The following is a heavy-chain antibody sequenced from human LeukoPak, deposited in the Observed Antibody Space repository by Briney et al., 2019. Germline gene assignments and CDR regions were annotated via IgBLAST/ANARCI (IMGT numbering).Heavy chain of an antibody. Sequence: PGGSRRLSCAASGFTFSSYGMHWVRQAPGKGLEWVAVISYDGSNKYYADSVKGRFTISRDNSKNTLYLQMNSLRAEDTAVYYCAKSTWVYWGQGTLVTVSS. D-gene: IGHD1-26*01. CDR3: AKSTWVY. J-gene: IGHJ4*02. CDR1: GFTFSSYG. CDR2: ISYDGSNK. V-gene: IGHV3-30*18.